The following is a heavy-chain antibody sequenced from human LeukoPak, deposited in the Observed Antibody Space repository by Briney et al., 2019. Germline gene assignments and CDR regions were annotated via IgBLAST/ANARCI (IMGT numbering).Heavy chain of an antibody. CDR1: GGSFSGYY. J-gene: IGHJ4*02. Sequence: SETLSLTCAVYGGSFSGYYWSWIRQPPGKGPEWIGEINPSGSTNYNPPLKTRATIPVDTPKNQLSLKLGAVPDAHTPGYYCAIVFRGNTRLRDYWRQGTLVSVPS. CDR3: AIVFRGNTRLRDY. CDR2: INPSGST. D-gene: IGHD4-23*01. V-gene: IGHV4-34*01.